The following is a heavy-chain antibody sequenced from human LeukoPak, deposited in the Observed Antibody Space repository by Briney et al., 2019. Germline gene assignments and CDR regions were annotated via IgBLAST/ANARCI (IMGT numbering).Heavy chain of an antibody. CDR3: ARRYCSGGSCYSGTDY. CDR2: INPSGGST. Sequence: GASVTVSCKASGYTFTSYYMHWVRQAPGQGLEWMGIINPSGGSTSYAQKFQGRVTMTRDTSTSTVYMELSSLRSEDTAVYYCARRYCSGGSCYSGTDYWGQGTLVTVSS. J-gene: IGHJ4*02. D-gene: IGHD2-15*01. V-gene: IGHV1-46*01. CDR1: GYTFTSYY.